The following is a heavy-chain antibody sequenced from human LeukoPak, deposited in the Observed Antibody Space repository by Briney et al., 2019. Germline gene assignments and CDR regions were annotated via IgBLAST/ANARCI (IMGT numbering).Heavy chain of an antibody. V-gene: IGHV4-39*07. D-gene: IGHD5-24*01. CDR1: GGSISSSSYY. CDR3: ARVTWLQYFDY. CDR2: IYYSGST. J-gene: IGHJ4*02. Sequence: PSETLSLTCTVSGGSISSSSYYWGWIRQPPGKGLEWIGSIYYSGSTYYNPSLKSRVTISVDTSKNQFSLKLSSVTAADTAVYYCARVTWLQYFDYWGQGTLVTVSS.